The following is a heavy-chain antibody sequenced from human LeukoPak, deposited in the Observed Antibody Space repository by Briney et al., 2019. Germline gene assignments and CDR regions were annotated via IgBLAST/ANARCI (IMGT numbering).Heavy chain of an antibody. D-gene: IGHD3-10*01. CDR3: ARDPSELLWFGEFQNWFDP. J-gene: IGHJ5*02. Sequence: SVKVSCKASGGTFSSYAISWVRQAPGQGLEWMGRIIPIFGTAIYAQKFQGRVTITTDESTSTAYMELSSLRSEDTAVYYCARDPSELLWFGEFQNWFDPWGQGTLVTVSS. V-gene: IGHV1-69*05. CDR2: IIPIFGTA. CDR1: GGTFSSYA.